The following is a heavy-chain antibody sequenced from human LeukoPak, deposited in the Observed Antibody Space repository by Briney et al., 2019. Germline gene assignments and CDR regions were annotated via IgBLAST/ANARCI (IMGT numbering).Heavy chain of an antibody. CDR3: ARSTRRYFDY. Sequence: GGSLRLSCAASGFTVSSNYMSWVRQAPGKGLEWASVIYSGGSTYYADSVKGRFTISRDNSKNTLYLQMNSLRAEDTAVYYRARSTRRYFDYWGQGTLVTVSS. V-gene: IGHV3-53*01. CDR1: GFTVSSNY. D-gene: IGHD2-15*01. J-gene: IGHJ4*02. CDR2: IYSGGST.